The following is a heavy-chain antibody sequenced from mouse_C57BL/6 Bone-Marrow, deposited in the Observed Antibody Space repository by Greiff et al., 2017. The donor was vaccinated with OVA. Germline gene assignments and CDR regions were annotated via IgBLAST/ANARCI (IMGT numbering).Heavy chain of an antibody. V-gene: IGHV5-12*01. CDR3: ANYAMDY. CDR1: GFTFSDYY. CDR2: ISNGGGST. J-gene: IGHJ4*01. Sequence: DVKLVESGGGLVQPGGSLKLSCAASGFTFSDYYMYWVRQTPEKRLEWVAYISNGGGSTYYPDTVKGRFTISRDNAKNTLYLQMSRLKSEDTAMYYCANYAMDYWGQGTSVTVSS.